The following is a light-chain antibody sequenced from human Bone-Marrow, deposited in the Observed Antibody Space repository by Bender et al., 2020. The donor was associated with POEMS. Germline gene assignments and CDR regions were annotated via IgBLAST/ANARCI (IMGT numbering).Light chain of an antibody. V-gene: IGLV3-1*01. J-gene: IGLJ2*01. CDR1: DLGDKY. CDR3: QAGDSYSVI. CDR2: QDT. Sequence: SSEVTQPPSVSVSPGQTASITCSGDDLGDKYVAWYQQKPGQSPVLVIYQDTKRLSGIPERFSGSNSGNTATLTISGTQAMDEADYYCQAGDSYSVIFGGGTKLTVL.